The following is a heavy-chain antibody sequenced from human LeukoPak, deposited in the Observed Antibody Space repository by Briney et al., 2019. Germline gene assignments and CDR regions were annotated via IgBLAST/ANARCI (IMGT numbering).Heavy chain of an antibody. CDR2: INHSGST. V-gene: IGHV4-34*01. Sequence: SETLSLTCAVYGGSLSGYYWSWIRQPPGKGLEWIGEINHSGSTNYNPSLKSRVTISVDTSKNQFSLKLSSVTAADTAVYYCARLGADRGDAFDIWGQGTMVTVSS. J-gene: IGHJ3*02. D-gene: IGHD3-16*01. CDR1: GGSLSGYY. CDR3: ARLGADRGDAFDI.